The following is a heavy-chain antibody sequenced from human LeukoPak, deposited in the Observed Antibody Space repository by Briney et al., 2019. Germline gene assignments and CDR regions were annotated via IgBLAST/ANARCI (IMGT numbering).Heavy chain of an antibody. D-gene: IGHD3-9*01. CDR2: ISSSSSTI. Sequence: GGSLRLSCAASGFTFSSYSMNWVRQAPGKGLEWVSYISSSSSTIYYADSVKGRFTISRDNAKNSLYLQMNSLRAEDTAVYYCARPYYDILTGYSEDAFDIWGQGTMVTVSS. J-gene: IGHJ3*02. V-gene: IGHV3-48*01. CDR3: ARPYYDILTGYSEDAFDI. CDR1: GFTFSSYS.